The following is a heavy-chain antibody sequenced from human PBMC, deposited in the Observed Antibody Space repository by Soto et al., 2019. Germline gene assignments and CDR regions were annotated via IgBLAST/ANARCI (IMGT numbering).Heavy chain of an antibody. Sequence: QVQLVESGGGVVQPGRSLRLSCAASGFTFSSYGMHWVRQAPGKGLEWVAVISYDGSNKYYADSVKGRFTISRDNSKNTLYLQINSLRAEDTAVYYCAKGRGNTMVGGVDYYYYGMDVGGQETTVIVSS. CDR1: GFTFSSYG. D-gene: IGHD3-10*01. V-gene: IGHV3-30*18. CDR2: ISYDGSNK. J-gene: IGHJ6*02. CDR3: AKGRGNTMVGGVDYYYYGMDV.